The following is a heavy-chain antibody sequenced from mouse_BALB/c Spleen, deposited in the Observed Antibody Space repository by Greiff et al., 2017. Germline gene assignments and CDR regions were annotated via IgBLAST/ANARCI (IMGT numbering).Heavy chain of an antibody. D-gene: IGHD1-2*01. CDR1: GYTFTSYS. J-gene: IGHJ3*01. Sequence: QVQLQQSGAELARPGASVKLSCKASGYTFTSYSMHWVKQRPGQGLEWIGYINPSSGYTNYNQKFKDKATLTADKSSSTAYMQLSSLTSEDSAVYYCARSGATAKSPWFAYWGQGTLVTVSA. CDR2: INPSSGYT. V-gene: IGHV1-4*01. CDR3: ARSGATAKSPWFAY.